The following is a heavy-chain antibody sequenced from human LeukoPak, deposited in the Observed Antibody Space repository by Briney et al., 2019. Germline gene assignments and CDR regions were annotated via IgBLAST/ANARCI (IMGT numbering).Heavy chain of an antibody. Sequence: WIGNFYNRGNTNYSPSLKSRITISVDTSKNHLSLKLSSVTAADTAVYFCARLRSGSYYFDYWGQGTLVTVSS. D-gene: IGHD6-25*01. J-gene: IGHJ4*02. V-gene: IGHV4-39*02. CDR3: ARLRSGSYYFDY. CDR2: FYNRGNT.